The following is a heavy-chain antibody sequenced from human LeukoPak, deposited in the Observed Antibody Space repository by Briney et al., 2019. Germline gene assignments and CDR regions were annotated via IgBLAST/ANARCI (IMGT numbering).Heavy chain of an antibody. V-gene: IGHV3-7*01. D-gene: IGHD2-15*01. J-gene: IGHJ6*02. Sequence: GGSLRLSCAASGFTFSSYWMSRVRQAPGKGLEWVANIKQDGSEKYYVDSVKGRFTISRDNAKDSLYLQMNSLRAEDTAVYYCAREYCSGGSCYFSMDVWGQGTTVTVSS. CDR1: GFTFSSYW. CDR3: AREYCSGGSCYFSMDV. CDR2: IKQDGSEK.